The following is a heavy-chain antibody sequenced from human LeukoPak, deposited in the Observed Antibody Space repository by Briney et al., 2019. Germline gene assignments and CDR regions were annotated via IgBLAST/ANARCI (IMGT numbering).Heavy chain of an antibody. CDR2: IGIGGDT. CDR3: VREGSGTSSDGFDI. D-gene: IGHD1-26*01. V-gene: IGHV3-13*01. CDR1: GFTFSNYE. Sequence: PGGSLRLSCAGSGFTFSNYEMHWVRQVAGGGLEWVSAIGIGGDTFYTGSVKGRFTISRENAKNSFFLQMNSLSAGDTALYYCVREGSGTSSDGFDIWGQGTMVTVSS. J-gene: IGHJ3*02.